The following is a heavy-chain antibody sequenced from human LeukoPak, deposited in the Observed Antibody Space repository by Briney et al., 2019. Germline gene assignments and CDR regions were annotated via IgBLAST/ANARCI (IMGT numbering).Heavy chain of an antibody. Sequence: GGSLRLSCAASGFTFSSFAMSWVRQAPGTGLEWVSCFSGSGGSTYYTDSVKGRFIISRDNSKNSLYLQMNNVKAEDTAVYYCAKFSPTPLLNYYYYGMDVWGQGTAVTVSS. V-gene: IGHV3-23*01. J-gene: IGHJ6*01. CDR1: GFTFSSFA. CDR3: AKFSPTPLLNYYYYGMDV. CDR2: FSGSGGST.